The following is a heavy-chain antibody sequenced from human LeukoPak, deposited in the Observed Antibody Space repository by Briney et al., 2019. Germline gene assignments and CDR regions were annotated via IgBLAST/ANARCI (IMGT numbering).Heavy chain of an antibody. D-gene: IGHD4-17*01. CDR2: ISGSGGST. CDR1: GFTFSSYA. V-gene: IGHV3-23*01. Sequence: GGSLRLSCAASGFTFSSYAMSWVRQAPGKGLEWVSTISGSGGSTYYADSVKGRFTSSRDNSKNTLYLQMNSLRADDTALYYCAKDAYGDYVKFDSWGQGTLVTVSS. J-gene: IGHJ4*02. CDR3: AKDAYGDYVKFDS.